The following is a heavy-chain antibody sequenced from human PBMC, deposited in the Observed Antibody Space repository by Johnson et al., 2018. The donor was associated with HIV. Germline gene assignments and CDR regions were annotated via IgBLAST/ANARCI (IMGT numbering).Heavy chain of an antibody. Sequence: VQLVESGGGLVQPGGSLRLSCAVSGFTVISNYMTWVRQAPGKGLEWVSIIYSRDTTYYADSVKGRFTISRDSSKNTLYLQMSSLRAEDTAVYYCAKGDGIVGGSDAVDIWVQGKMVTVSS. CDR2: IYSRDTT. CDR1: GFTVISNY. D-gene: IGHD1-26*01. CDR3: AKGDGIVGGSDAVDI. J-gene: IGHJ3*02. V-gene: IGHV3-66*01.